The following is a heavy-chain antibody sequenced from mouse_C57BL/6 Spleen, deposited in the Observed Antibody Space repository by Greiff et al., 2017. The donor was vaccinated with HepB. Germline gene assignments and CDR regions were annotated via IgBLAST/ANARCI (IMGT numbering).Heavy chain of an antibody. Sequence: QVQLQQPGAEPVKPGASVKLSCKASGYTFTSYWMHWVKQRPGRGLEWIGRIDPNSGGTKYNEKFKSKATLTVDKPSSTAYMQLSSLTSEDSAVYYWARQDYGSSYADWYFDVWGTGTTVTVSS. J-gene: IGHJ1*03. CDR3: ARQDYGSSYADWYFDV. V-gene: IGHV1-72*01. CDR1: GYTFTSYW. D-gene: IGHD1-1*01. CDR2: IDPNSGGT.